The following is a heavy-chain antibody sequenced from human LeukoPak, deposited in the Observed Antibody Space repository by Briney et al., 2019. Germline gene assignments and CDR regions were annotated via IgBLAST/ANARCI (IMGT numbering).Heavy chain of an antibody. CDR3: AKEWDGGRDGYSGFDY. V-gene: IGHV3-23*01. D-gene: IGHD5-24*01. J-gene: IGHJ4*02. CDR1: GFTFSSYA. Sequence: GGSLRLSCAASGFTFSSYAMIWVRQAPGQGLEWVSGISGSGVNTYYADSVKGRFTISRDNSKNTVYLQMNSLRAEDTAVYYCAKEWDGGRDGYSGFDYWGQGTLVTVSS. CDR2: ISGSGVNT.